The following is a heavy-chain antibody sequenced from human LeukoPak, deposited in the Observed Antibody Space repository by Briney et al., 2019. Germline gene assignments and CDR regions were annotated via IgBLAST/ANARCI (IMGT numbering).Heavy chain of an antibody. CDR3: AKTGGYAPGSLIDY. CDR1: GYTFTGYY. V-gene: IGHV1-2*02. CDR2: INPNSGGT. Sequence: ASVKVSCKASGYTFTGYYMHWVRQAPGQGLEWMGWINPNSGGTNYAQKFQGRVTMTRDTSISTAYMELSRLRSDDTAVYYCAKTGGYAPGSLIDYWGQGTLVTVSS. D-gene: IGHD5-12*01. J-gene: IGHJ4*02.